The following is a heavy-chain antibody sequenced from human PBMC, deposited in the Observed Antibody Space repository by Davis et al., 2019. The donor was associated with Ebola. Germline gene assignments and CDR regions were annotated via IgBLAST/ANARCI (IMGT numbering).Heavy chain of an antibody. CDR3: AKDVVSRWELLSYFDY. V-gene: IGHV3-30-3*01. CDR1: GFTFSSYA. CDR2: ISYDGSNK. Sequence: GESLKISCAASGFTFSSYAMHWVRQAPGKGLEWVAVISYDGSNKYYADSVKGRFTISRDNSKNTLYLQMNSLRAEDTAVYYCAKDVVSRWELLSYFDYWGQGTLVTVSS. D-gene: IGHD1-26*01. J-gene: IGHJ4*02.